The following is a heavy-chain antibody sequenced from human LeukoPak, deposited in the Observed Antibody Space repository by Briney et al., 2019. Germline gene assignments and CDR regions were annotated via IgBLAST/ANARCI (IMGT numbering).Heavy chain of an antibody. CDR1: GIDISYHY. CDR2: IHTGGTT. Sequence: KTGGSLRLSCVASGIDISYHYMGWVRQAPGKGLEWVSVIHTGGTTHYADSVKGRFTISKDTSNNTVYLQMNSVTVEDTAVYYCARVWFGYFFQWGEGALVTVSS. D-gene: IGHD3-10*01. J-gene: IGHJ4*02. CDR3: ARVWFGYFFQ. V-gene: IGHV3-53*01.